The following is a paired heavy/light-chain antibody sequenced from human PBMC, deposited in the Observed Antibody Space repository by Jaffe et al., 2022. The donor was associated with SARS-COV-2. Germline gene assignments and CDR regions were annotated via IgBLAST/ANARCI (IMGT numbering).Heavy chain of an antibody. Sequence: EVQLVQSGAEMKRPGESLKISCQGSEYTFAKFWISWVRQMPGKGLEPMGIINPTNSDTQYSPSFHGQVTISVDKSINTAYLQWNSLRASDTAMYFCARRGLLGTTQDDYWGQGTLVTVSS. CDR3: ARRGLLGTTQDDY. J-gene: IGHJ4*02. D-gene: IGHD1-7*01. V-gene: IGHV5-51*01. CDR1: EYTFAKFW. CDR2: INPTNSDT.
Light chain of an antibody. CDR2: KVS. Sequence: DVVMTQSPLSLTVTLGEPASISCRSSQSFVFRDGINYLSWYHQRPGQSPRRLIHKVSSRDSGVPDRFSGSGSGTDFTLKISRVEPEDAGVYYCKQGSQWPWTFGQGTKVEIK. V-gene: IGKV2-30*01. CDR3: KQGSQWPWT. J-gene: IGKJ1*01. CDR1: QSFVFRDGINY.